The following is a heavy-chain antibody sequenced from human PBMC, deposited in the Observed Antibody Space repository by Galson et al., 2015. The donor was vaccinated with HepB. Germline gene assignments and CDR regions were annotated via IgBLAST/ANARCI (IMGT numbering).Heavy chain of an antibody. D-gene: IGHD6-13*01. J-gene: IGHJ6*02. CDR1: GGSISRSGHY. CDR3: ARDLWIGSSWLKKGDHYNMDV. CDR2: ISYSGST. Sequence: SETLSLTCTVSGGSISRSGHYWGWIRQSPGKGLEWIGTISYSGSTYYNPSLKSRVTMSVDTSKNHFSLKVRSVTAADSAVYYCARDLWIGSSWLKKGDHYNMDVWGQGTTVTVSS. V-gene: IGHV4-39*07.